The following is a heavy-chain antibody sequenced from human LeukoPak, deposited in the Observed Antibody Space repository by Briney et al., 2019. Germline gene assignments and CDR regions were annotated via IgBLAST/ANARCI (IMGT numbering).Heavy chain of an antibody. Sequence: SGGSLRLSCTASGFTLGGHDMPWVRQTTGDGLEWVAAVSAGHHAFYAGSVKGRFIFSREDDNNSLYLQMNSLRAGDTAVYYCVREARGYHYTYFDYWGQGSLVSVSS. CDR3: VREARGYHYTYFDY. CDR1: GFTLGGHD. CDR2: VSAGHHA. J-gene: IGHJ4*02. D-gene: IGHD5-18*01. V-gene: IGHV3-13*01.